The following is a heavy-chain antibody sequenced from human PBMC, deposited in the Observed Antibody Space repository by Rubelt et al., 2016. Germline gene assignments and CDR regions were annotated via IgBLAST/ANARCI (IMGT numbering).Heavy chain of an antibody. D-gene: IGHD6-13*01. CDR3: VSSSLDY. CDR2: INSDGSIT. Sequence: EVQLVESGGGLVQPGGSLRLSCAASGFTLSSYWMHWVRQAPGKGLVWVSRINSDGSITSYADSVKGRFTISRDNAKKSLYLQMNSLRAEDTAVYYCVSSSLDYWGQGTLVTVSS. CDR1: GFTLSSYW. J-gene: IGHJ4*02. V-gene: IGHV3-74*02.